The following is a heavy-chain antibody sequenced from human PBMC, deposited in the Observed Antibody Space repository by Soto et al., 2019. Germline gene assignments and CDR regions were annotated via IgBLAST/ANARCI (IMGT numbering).Heavy chain of an antibody. Sequence: SETLSLTCTVSGGSISSSSYYWGWIRQPPGKGLEWIGSIYYSGSTYYNPSLKSRVTISVDTSKNQFSLKLSSVTAADTAVYYCARAEYYYDSSGQTIRAFDIWGQGTMVTVSS. J-gene: IGHJ3*02. CDR1: GGSISSSSYY. CDR2: IYYSGST. D-gene: IGHD3-22*01. V-gene: IGHV4-39*01. CDR3: ARAEYYYDSSGQTIRAFDI.